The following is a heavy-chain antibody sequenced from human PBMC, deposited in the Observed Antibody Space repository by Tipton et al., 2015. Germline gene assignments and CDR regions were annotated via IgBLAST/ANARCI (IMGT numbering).Heavy chain of an antibody. Sequence: TLSLTCTVSGGSISGYYWNWIRQPPGKGLEWIGYIYYSGSTNYNPSLKSRVTISVDTSKNQFSLKLSSVTAADTAVYYCARHYYDSSAYYSDVFDIWGQGTMVTVSS. V-gene: IGHV4-59*01. D-gene: IGHD3-22*01. CDR1: GGSISGYY. CDR3: ARHYYDSSAYYSDVFDI. J-gene: IGHJ3*02. CDR2: IYYSGST.